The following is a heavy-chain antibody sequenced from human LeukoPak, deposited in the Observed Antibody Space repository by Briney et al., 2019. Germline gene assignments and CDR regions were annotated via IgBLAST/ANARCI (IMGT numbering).Heavy chain of an antibody. CDR2: ISGSGGST. CDR1: GFTFSSYA. V-gene: IGHV3-23*01. D-gene: IGHD3-10*01. CDR3: AKTDGSGGFTRSYYYYGLDV. Sequence: GGSLRLSCAASGFTFSSYAMSWGRQAPGKGLEWVSAISGSGGSTYYADSVKGRFTISRDNSKNTLYLQMTSLRAEDTAVYYCAKTDGSGGFTRSYYYYGLDVWGQGTTVTVSS. J-gene: IGHJ6*02.